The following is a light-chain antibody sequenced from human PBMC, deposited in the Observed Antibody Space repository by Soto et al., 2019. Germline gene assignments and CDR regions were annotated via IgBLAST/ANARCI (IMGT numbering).Light chain of an antibody. CDR3: SSYTSSNTVV. CDR2: EVS. CDR1: SSDVGGYNY. J-gene: IGLJ2*01. V-gene: IGLV2-14*01. Sequence: QSALTQPASVSGSPGQSITISCTGTSSDVGGYNYVSWYQQHPGKAPKLMIYEVSNRPSGVSNRFSGSKSGNTASLTISGLQAEDEANYYCSSYTSSNTVVFDGGTKLTVL.